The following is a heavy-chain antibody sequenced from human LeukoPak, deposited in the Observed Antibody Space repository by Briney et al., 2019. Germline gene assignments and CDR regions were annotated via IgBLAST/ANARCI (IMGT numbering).Heavy chain of an antibody. CDR2: IYTSGST. J-gene: IGHJ4*02. CDR1: GGSISSYY. V-gene: IGHV4-4*07. Sequence: SETLSLTCTVSGGSISSYYWSWIRQPAGKGLEWIGRIYTSGSTYYNPSLKSRVTISVDTSKNQFSLKLSSVTAADTAVYYCARLHVAFLEWLHPGKTEGYYFDYWGQGTLVTVSS. CDR3: ARLHVAFLEWLHPGKTEGYYFDY. D-gene: IGHD3-3*02.